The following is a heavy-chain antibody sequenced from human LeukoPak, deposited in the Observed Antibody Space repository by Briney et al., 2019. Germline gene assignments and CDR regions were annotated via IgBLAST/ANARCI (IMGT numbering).Heavy chain of an antibody. CDR1: GYTFTGYY. D-gene: IGHD2-2*01. CDR3: ARTLEGYCSSTSCPVDYYYGMDV. Sequence: ASVEVSCKASGYTFTGYYMHWVRQAPGQGLEWMGWSNPNSGGTNYAQKFQGWVTMTRDTSISTAYMELSRLRSDDTAVYYCARTLEGYCSSTSCPVDYYYGMDVWGQGTTVTVSS. V-gene: IGHV1-2*04. CDR2: SNPNSGGT. J-gene: IGHJ6*02.